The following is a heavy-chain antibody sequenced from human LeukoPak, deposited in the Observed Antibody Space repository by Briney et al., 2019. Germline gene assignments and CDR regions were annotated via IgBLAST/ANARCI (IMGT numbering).Heavy chain of an antibody. CDR2: ISGSGGST. J-gene: IGHJ4*02. V-gene: IGHV3-23*01. D-gene: IGHD6-19*01. CDR3: AKGYTSGSIYYFDY. CDR1: GFTFSSYA. Sequence: AGGSLRLSCAASGFTFSSYAMSWVRQAPGKGLEWVSAISGSGGSTYYADSVKGRFTISRDNSKSTLYLQVNSLRAEDTAVYYCAKGYTSGSIYYFDYWGQGTLVTVSS.